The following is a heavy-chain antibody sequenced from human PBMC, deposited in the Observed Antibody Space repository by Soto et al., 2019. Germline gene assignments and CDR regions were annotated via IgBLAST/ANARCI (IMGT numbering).Heavy chain of an antibody. CDR1: GGTFSSYT. J-gene: IGHJ4*02. CDR2: IVVGSGNT. D-gene: IGHD3-22*01. Sequence: SVKVSCKASGGTFSSYTISWVRQAPGQRLEWIGWIVVGSGNTNYAQKFQERVTITRDMSTSTAYMELSSLRSEDTAVYYCAADAYDSSGYRDYWGQGTLVTVSS. V-gene: IGHV1-58*02. CDR3: AADAYDSSGYRDY.